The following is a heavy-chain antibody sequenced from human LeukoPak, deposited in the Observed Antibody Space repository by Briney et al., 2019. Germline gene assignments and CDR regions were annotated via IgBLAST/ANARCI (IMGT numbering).Heavy chain of an antibody. CDR2: IYPGDSDT. J-gene: IGHJ3*02. V-gene: IGHV5-51*01. CDR1: GFRFSSYW. CDR3: ARRGVISDVALDI. D-gene: IGHD3-10*01. Sequence: GESLKISCQGSGFRFSSYWIGWVRQMPGKGLQWMGIIYPGDSDTRYSPSFQGQVTISADKSISTAYLQWSSLKASDSAMYYRARRGVISDVALDIWGQGTLVTVSS.